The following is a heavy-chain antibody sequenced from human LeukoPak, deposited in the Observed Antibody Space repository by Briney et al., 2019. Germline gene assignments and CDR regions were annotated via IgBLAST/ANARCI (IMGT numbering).Heavy chain of an antibody. CDR1: GFTFSSYA. CDR2: ISYDGSNK. J-gene: IGHJ4*02. CDR3: AREPSYYFDY. V-gene: IGHV3-30-3*01. Sequence: GGSLRLSCAASGFTFSSYAMHWVRQAPGKGLEWVAVISYDGSNKYYADSVKGRFTISGDNSKNTLYLQMNSLRAEDTAVYYCAREPSYYFDYWGQGTLVTVSS.